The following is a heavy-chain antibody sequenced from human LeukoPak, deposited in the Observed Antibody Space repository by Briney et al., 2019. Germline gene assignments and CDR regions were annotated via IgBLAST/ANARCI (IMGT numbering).Heavy chain of an antibody. J-gene: IGHJ3*02. CDR3: EREAITTTSFDI. Sequence: SETLSLTCTVSGGSISSYYWSWIRQPPGKGLEWIGYIYYSGSTKYNPSLNSRVTISVDTSKNQFLLKLSSVAAADTAVYYCEREAITTTSFDIWGQGTMVTVSS. V-gene: IGHV4-59*01. CDR1: GGSISSYY. CDR2: IYYSGST. D-gene: IGHD3-22*01.